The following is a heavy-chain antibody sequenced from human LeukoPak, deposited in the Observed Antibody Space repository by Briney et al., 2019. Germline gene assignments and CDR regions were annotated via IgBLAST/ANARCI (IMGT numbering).Heavy chain of an antibody. CDR2: IHNSGST. CDR1: GGSISPYY. V-gene: IGHV4-59*08. Sequence: PSETLSLTCTVSGGSISPYYWSWLRQPPGKGLEWIAYIHNSGSTNYNPSLNSRLTISIDVSKSQVSLELTSVTAADTAVYYCAGHANSYGSQTYPLDYWGQGTLVTVSS. CDR3: AGHANSYGSQTYPLDY. D-gene: IGHD3-10*01. J-gene: IGHJ4*02.